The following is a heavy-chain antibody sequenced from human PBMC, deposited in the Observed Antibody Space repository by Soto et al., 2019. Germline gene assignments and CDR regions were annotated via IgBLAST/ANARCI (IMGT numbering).Heavy chain of an antibody. V-gene: IGHV1-46*01. CDR2: INPSGGST. CDR3: ARVGAAAGKRNWFDP. J-gene: IGHJ5*02. Sequence: GASVKVSCKASGYTFTSYYMHWLRQAPGQGLEWMGIINPSGGSTSYAQKFQGRVTMTRDTSTSTVYMELSSLRSEDTAVYYCARVGAAAGKRNWFDPWGQGTLVTVSS. D-gene: IGHD6-13*01. CDR1: GYTFTSYY.